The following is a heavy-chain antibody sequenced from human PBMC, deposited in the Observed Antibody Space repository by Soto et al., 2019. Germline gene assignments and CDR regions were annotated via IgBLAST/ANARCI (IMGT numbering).Heavy chain of an antibody. CDR1: GYTFTRCD. J-gene: IGHJ4*01. Sequence: ASVKVSGKASGYTFTRCDVYWLRQAAGQGLEWMGYMNPRSGNTGYEQKFQGRVTMTRDTSISTAYMELSSLTSDDTAVYYCTASSWTGAGLDFWGQGTPVTVSS. CDR3: TASSWTGAGLDF. V-gene: IGHV1-8*01. CDR2: MNPRSGNT. D-gene: IGHD6-13*01.